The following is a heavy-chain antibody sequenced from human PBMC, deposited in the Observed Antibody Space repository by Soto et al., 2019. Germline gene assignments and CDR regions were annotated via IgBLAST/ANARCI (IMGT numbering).Heavy chain of an antibody. J-gene: IGHJ4*02. CDR2: LYYSGST. D-gene: IGHD3-10*01. Sequence: QVQLQESGPGLVKPSETLSLTCTVSGGSISSYYWSWIRQPPGKGLEWIGYLYYSGSTNYNPSLKSRGTISVDTSQNQFSLKLSSVAAADTAVYYCAGGDYYGSGSYSYWGQGTLVTVSS. V-gene: IGHV4-59*01. CDR1: GGSISSYY. CDR3: AGGDYYGSGSYSY.